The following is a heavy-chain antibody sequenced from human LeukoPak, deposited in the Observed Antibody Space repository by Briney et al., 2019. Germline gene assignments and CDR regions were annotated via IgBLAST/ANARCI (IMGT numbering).Heavy chain of an antibody. V-gene: IGHV3-33*01. Sequence: GGSLRLSCAASGFTFSSYGMHWVRQAPGKGLEWVAVIWYDGSNKYYADSVKGRFTISGDNSKNTLYLQMNSLRAEDTAVYYCARDRDYDFWSGYYNNYYYYGMDVWGQGTTVTVSS. J-gene: IGHJ6*02. CDR1: GFTFSSYG. D-gene: IGHD3-3*01. CDR2: IWYDGSNK. CDR3: ARDRDYDFWSGYYNNYYYYGMDV.